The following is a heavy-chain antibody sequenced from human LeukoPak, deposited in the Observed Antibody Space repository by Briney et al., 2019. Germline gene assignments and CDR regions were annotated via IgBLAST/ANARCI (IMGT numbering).Heavy chain of an antibody. CDR2: INHSGST. CDR1: GGSFSGYY. CDR3: ARSIAVAVSS. J-gene: IGHJ5*02. D-gene: IGHD6-19*01. V-gene: IGHV4-34*01. Sequence: SETLSLTCAVYGGSFSGYYWSWIRQPPGKGLEWIGEINHSGSTNYNPSLKSRVTISVDTSKNQFSLKLSSVTAADTAVYHCARSIAVAVSSWGQGTLVTVSS.